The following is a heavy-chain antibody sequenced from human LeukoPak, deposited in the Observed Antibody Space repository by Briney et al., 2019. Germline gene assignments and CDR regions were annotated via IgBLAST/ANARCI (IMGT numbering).Heavy chain of an antibody. Sequence: PSETLSLTCTVSGGSISSNNWWNWVRQPPGKGLEWIGEIYHSGTSNYNPSLKSRVTISVDTSKNQFSLKLSSVTAADTAVYYCARAGHNYYYMDVWGKGTTVTVSS. J-gene: IGHJ6*03. CDR1: GGSISSNNW. CDR2: IYHSGTS. V-gene: IGHV4-4*02. CDR3: ARAGHNYYYMDV.